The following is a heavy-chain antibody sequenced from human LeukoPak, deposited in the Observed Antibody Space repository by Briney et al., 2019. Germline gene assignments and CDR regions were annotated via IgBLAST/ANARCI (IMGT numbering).Heavy chain of an antibody. CDR1: GFTVITSF. D-gene: IGHD5-24*01. CDR3: AKGGLRDGYSYAS. CDR2: IYNDGTT. V-gene: IGHV3-53*01. Sequence: SGGSLRLSCAASGFTVITSFMSWVRQAPGKGLEWISVIYNDGTTYYADSVKGRFTISRDNPKNTLYLQMNSLRAADTAVYYCAKGGLRDGYSYASWGQGTLITVSS. J-gene: IGHJ5*02.